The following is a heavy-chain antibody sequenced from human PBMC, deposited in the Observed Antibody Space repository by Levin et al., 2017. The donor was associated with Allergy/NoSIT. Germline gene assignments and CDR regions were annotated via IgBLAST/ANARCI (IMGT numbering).Heavy chain of an antibody. CDR3: ARDISPITASGVVTPRYHPMDV. D-gene: IGHD3-3*01. J-gene: IGHJ6*02. CDR1: GGTFSTSPFGSYT. CDR2: IIPMFGTA. V-gene: IGHV1-69*01. Sequence: PGESLKISCRASGGTFSTSPFGSYTFNWVRQAPGQGLEWMGGIIPMFGTANSAQHFQERITITADESMSTVYMEVSSLRPDDTAVYYCARDISPITASGVVTPRYHPMDVWGQGTTVIVSS.